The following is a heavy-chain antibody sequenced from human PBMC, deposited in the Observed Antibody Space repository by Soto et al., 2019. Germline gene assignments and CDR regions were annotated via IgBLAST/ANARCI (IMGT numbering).Heavy chain of an antibody. CDR2: IIPILGIA. CDR3: ARDPAETATTPSDY. D-gene: IGHD1-1*01. Sequence: QVQLVQSGAEVKKPGSSVKVSCKASGGTFSSYTISWVRQAPGQGLEWMGRIIPILGIANYAQKFQGRVTITADKSTSTAYMELSSVRSEDTAVYYCARDPAETATTPSDYWGQGTLVTVSS. J-gene: IGHJ4*02. V-gene: IGHV1-69*08. CDR1: GGTFSSYT.